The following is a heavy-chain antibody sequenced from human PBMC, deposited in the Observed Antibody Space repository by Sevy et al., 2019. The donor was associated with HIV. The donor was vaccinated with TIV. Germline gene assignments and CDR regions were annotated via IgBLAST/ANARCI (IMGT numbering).Heavy chain of an antibody. V-gene: IGHV3-30-3*01. D-gene: IGHD1-1*01. Sequence: GGSLRLSCAASGFTFTSYSMHWVRQAPGKGLEWVATISYDATNKNYADSVKGRFTISRDKSRNSLFLQMNGLRAEDRAVYYCALERLSSNVAEYFQNWGQGTLVTVSS. J-gene: IGHJ1*01. CDR1: GFTFTSYS. CDR2: ISYDATNK. CDR3: ALERLSSNVAEYFQN.